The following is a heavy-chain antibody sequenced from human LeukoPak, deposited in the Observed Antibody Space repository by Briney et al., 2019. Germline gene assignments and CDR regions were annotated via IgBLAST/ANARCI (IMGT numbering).Heavy chain of an antibody. Sequence: SETLSLTCAVSGGYSSSSNWWSWVRQPPGKGLEWIGEIYHSGSTNYNPSLKSRVTISVDKSKNQFSLKLSSVTAADTAVYYCARVSSSSGFDYWGQGTLVTVSS. D-gene: IGHD6-6*01. CDR3: ARVSSSSGFDY. CDR2: IYHSGST. V-gene: IGHV4-4*02. J-gene: IGHJ4*02. CDR1: GGYSSSSNW.